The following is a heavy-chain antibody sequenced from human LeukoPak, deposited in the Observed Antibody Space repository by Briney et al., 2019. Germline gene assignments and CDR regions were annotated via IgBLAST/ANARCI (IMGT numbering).Heavy chain of an antibody. CDR3: AKDRPNFHENSGHYYRRDGDS. Sequence: GGSLTLSCQASGFTLYMYAMSWVRQAPGKGLEWVASMCGTAGCTLYPVSVKGMHTISRDNYKNVLSLRMKCVTAEDTAIHYCAKDRPNFHENSGHYYRRDGDSWGQGTLVTVSS. V-gene: IGHV3-23*01. CDR1: GFTLYMYA. J-gene: IGHJ5*01. D-gene: IGHD3-22*01. CDR2: MCGTAGCT.